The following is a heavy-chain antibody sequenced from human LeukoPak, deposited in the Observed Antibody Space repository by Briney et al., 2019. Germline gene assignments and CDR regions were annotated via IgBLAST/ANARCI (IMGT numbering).Heavy chain of an antibody. CDR3: ARDRATDREQNWFDP. CDR1: GYTFTNYG. V-gene: IGHV1-18*01. J-gene: IGHJ5*02. D-gene: IGHD5-24*01. Sequence: ASVKVSCKASGYTFTNYGISWVRQAPGQGLEWMGWISAYNGNTNYAQKLQGRVTMTTDTSTNTAYMELRSLRSDDTAVYYCARDRATDREQNWFDPWGQGILVTVSS. CDR2: ISAYNGNT.